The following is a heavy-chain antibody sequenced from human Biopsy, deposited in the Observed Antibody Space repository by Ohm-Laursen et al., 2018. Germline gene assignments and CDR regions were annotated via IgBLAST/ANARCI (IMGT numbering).Heavy chain of an antibody. CDR1: GGSISNNNYY. CDR2: IFYRGST. Sequence: SDTLSLTCTVSGGSISNNNYYWGWIRQPPGKGLEWIGSIFYRGSTHYKPSLKSRVNISVDTSKNHFSLKLNPVTAADTAVYYCARDYDTSGYYYVSWGQGTLVTVSS. D-gene: IGHD3-22*01. CDR3: ARDYDTSGYYYVS. V-gene: IGHV4-39*02. J-gene: IGHJ5*02.